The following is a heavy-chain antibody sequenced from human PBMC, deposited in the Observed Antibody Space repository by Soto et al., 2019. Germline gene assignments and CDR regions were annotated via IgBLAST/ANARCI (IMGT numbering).Heavy chain of an antibody. CDR3: ARRSSSWYFDC. CDR2: ISGSGDST. CDR1: GFTFSSYA. V-gene: IGHV3-23*01. Sequence: EVQLLESGGGLVQPGGSLRLSCAASGFTFSSYAMNWVRQAPGKGLEWVSVISGSGDSTYYADSVKGRFTISRDNSKNTLYLQMTSLRAEDTAVSYCARRSSSWYFDCWGQGTLVTVSS. D-gene: IGHD6-13*01. J-gene: IGHJ4*02.